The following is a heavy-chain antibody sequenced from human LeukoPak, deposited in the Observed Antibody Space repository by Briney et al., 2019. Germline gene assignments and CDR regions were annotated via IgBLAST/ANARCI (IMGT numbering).Heavy chain of an antibody. CDR3: ARVAGEASGYHPFDI. Sequence: GGSLRLSCAASGFIIFKSWMTWVRQAPGKGLDWVAIIKQDASETYYLDSVKGRFTISRDNAKNSIYLHMTRLRVEDTAVYYCARVAGEASGYHPFDIWGQGTMVTASS. CDR1: GFIIFKSW. J-gene: IGHJ3*02. CDR2: IKQDASET. V-gene: IGHV3-7*01. D-gene: IGHD3-22*01.